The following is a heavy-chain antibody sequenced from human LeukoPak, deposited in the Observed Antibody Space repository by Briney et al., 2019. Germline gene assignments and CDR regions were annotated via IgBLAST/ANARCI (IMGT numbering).Heavy chain of an antibody. D-gene: IGHD2-8*01. CDR3: AKDLVPTTPYYYYYMDV. J-gene: IGHJ6*03. CDR1: GFTFSSYA. Sequence: PGGSLRPSCAASGFTFSSYAMSWVRQAPGKGLEWVSAISGSGGSTYYADSVKGRFTISRDNSKNTLYLQMNSLRAEDTAVYYCAKDLVPTTPYYYYYMDVWGKGTTVTVSS. CDR2: ISGSGGST. V-gene: IGHV3-23*01.